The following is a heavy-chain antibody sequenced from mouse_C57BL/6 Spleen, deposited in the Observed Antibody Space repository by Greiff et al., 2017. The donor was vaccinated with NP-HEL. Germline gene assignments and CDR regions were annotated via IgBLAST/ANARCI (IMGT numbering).Heavy chain of an antibody. D-gene: IGHD2-2*01. Sequence: VMLVESGGGLVQPKGSLKLSCAASGFSFNTYAMNWVRQAPGKGLEWVARIRSKSNNYATYYADSVKDRFTISRDDSESMLYLQMNNLKTEDTAMYYCVRHSEGIYGYDNAMDYWGQGTSVTVSS. J-gene: IGHJ4*01. CDR2: IRSKSNNYAT. CDR1: GFSFNTYA. CDR3: VRHSEGIYGYDNAMDY. V-gene: IGHV10-1*01.